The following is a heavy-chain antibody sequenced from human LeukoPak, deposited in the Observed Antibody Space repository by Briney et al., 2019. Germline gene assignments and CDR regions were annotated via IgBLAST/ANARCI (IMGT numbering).Heavy chain of an antibody. CDR3: ASRPPTSRTYYGVFDY. CDR1: GVTFSRAC. Sequence: PGGSLRLSCAAPGVTFSRACMSWVRQAPGQGPPRDANIKEDGSEKYYVDSVKGRFTISRDNAKNSLYLQMNSLRAEDTAVYYCASRPPTSRTYYGVFDYWGQGALVTVSS. V-gene: IGHV3-7*03. D-gene: IGHD3-10*01. J-gene: IGHJ4*02. CDR2: IKEDGSEK.